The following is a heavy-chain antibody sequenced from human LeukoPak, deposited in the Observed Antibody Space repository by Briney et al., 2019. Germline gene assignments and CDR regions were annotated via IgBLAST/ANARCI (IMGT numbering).Heavy chain of an antibody. V-gene: IGHV3-30-3*01. J-gene: IGHJ4*02. Sequence: GGSLRLSCAASGFTFSSYAMHWVRQAPGKGLEWVAVISYDGSNKYYADSVKGRFTISRDNSKNTLYLQMNSLRAEDTAVYYCAKVSGNYALDYWGQGTLVTVSS. D-gene: IGHD1-26*01. CDR2: ISYDGSNK. CDR1: GFTFSSYA. CDR3: AKVSGNYALDY.